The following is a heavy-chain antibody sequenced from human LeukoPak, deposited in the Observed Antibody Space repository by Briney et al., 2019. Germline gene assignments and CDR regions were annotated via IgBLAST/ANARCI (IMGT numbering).Heavy chain of an antibody. V-gene: IGHV5-51*01. J-gene: IGHJ6*02. CDR1: GSGLTSSG. Sequence: GESLKISGKVLGSGLTSSGFGWGGQFPGKGREWLGSFNPGDSDTRYSPSFQGQVTISADKSISTAYLQWSSLKASDSAMYYCAREPTGYGQIPPYGMDVWGQGTTVTVSS. CDR2: FNPGDSDT. CDR3: AREPTGYGQIPPYGMDV. D-gene: IGHD5-12*01.